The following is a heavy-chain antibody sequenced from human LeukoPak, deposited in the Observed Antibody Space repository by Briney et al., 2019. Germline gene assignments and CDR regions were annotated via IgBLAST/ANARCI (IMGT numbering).Heavy chain of an antibody. Sequence: PSQTLSLTCTVSGGSISSGGYYWSWIRQHPGKGLEWIGYIYYGGSTYYNPSLKSRVTISVDTSKNQFSLKLSSVTAADTAVYYCARAGYCSGGSCLGDAFDIWGQGTMVTVSS. CDR2: IYYGGST. D-gene: IGHD2-15*01. CDR3: ARAGYCSGGSCLGDAFDI. J-gene: IGHJ3*02. CDR1: GGSISSGGYY. V-gene: IGHV4-31*03.